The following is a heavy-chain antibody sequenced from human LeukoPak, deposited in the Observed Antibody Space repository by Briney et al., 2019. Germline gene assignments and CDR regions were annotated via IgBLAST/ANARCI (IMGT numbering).Heavy chain of an antibody. D-gene: IGHD2-2*02. Sequence: GASVKVSCKASGYTFTSYDINWVRQAAGQGLEWMGWMNPNSDNTGYSQNFQGRVTFTRDTSISTAYMELSSLRSEDTAVYFCARAIVMAGYCTTTRCYKPFEIWGQGTMVTVSS. V-gene: IGHV1-8*03. CDR2: MNPNSDNT. J-gene: IGHJ3*02. CDR3: ARAIVMAGYCTTTRCYKPFEI. CDR1: GYTFTSYD.